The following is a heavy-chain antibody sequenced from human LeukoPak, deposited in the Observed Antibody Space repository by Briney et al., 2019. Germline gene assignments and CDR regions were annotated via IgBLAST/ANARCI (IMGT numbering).Heavy chain of an antibody. J-gene: IGHJ4*02. CDR2: IIPIFGTA. V-gene: IGHV1-69*13. CDR3: ARTDLRGVTARDY. CDR1: GGTFSSYA. D-gene: IGHD3-10*01. Sequence: ASVKVSCKASGGTFSSYAISWVRQAPGQGLEWMGGIIPIFGTANYAQKFQGRVTITADESTSTAYMELSSLRSEDTAVYYCARTDLRGVTARDYWGQGTLVTVSS.